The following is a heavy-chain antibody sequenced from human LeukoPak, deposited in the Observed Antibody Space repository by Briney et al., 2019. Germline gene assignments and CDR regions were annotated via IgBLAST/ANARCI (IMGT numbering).Heavy chain of an antibody. D-gene: IGHD6-13*01. V-gene: IGHV4-59*01. CDR1: GGSISSYY. Sequence: PSETLSLTCTVSGGSISSYYWSWIRQPPGKGLEWIGYIYYSGSTNYNPSLKSRVTISVDTSKNQFSLKLSSVTAADTAVYYCASALAAAGRPLNYWGQGTLVTVSS. CDR3: ASALAAAGRPLNY. J-gene: IGHJ4*02. CDR2: IYYSGST.